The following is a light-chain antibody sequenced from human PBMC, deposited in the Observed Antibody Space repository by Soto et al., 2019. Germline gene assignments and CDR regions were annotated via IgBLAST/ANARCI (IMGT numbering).Light chain of an antibody. CDR3: QSYATTSVV. J-gene: IGLJ2*01. CDR1: SGSIASNY. CDR2: GDD. Sequence: NFMLTQPHSVSVSPGKTVTISCTRSSGSIASNYVQWYQKRPGSSPTTVIYGDDQRPSGVPDRFSGSIDSSSNSASLTISGLKTEDEADYYCQSYATTSVVFGGGTKLTVL. V-gene: IGLV6-57*01.